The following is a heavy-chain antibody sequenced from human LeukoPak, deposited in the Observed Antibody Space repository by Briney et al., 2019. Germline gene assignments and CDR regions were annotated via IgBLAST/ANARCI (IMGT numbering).Heavy chain of an antibody. CDR3: AKSRPDYVNYYGMDV. CDR2: IYSGGGT. CDR1: GLTVSTTY. D-gene: IGHD4-17*01. J-gene: IGHJ6*02. V-gene: IGHV3-66*01. Sequence: GGSLRLSCAVSGLTVSTTYMSWVRQAPGKGLEWVSVIYSGGGTYYSDSVKGRFTISRDNSKNTLYLQMNSLRAEDTAVYYCAKSRPDYVNYYGMDVWGQGTTVTVS.